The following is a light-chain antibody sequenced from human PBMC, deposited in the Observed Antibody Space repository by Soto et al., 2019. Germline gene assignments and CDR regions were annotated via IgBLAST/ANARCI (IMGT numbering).Light chain of an antibody. Sequence: EIVLAQSQGTLSFSPLERDTLXFLASQSVSSSYLAWYQQKPGQAPRLLIYGASNRATGIPDRFSGSGSGTDFTLTISSLQPEDSATYYCLQDFSYPRTFGQGTKVDIK. CDR3: LQDFSYPRT. J-gene: IGKJ1*01. V-gene: IGKV3-20*01. CDR2: GAS. CDR1: QSVSSSY.